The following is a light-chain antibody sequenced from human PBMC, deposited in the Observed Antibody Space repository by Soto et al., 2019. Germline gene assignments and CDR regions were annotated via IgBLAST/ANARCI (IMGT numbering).Light chain of an antibody. J-gene: IGLJ1*01. CDR3: SSYSGSNNFV. CDR1: SSDVGGYNY. V-gene: IGLV2-14*01. CDR2: EVS. Sequence: QSALTQPASVSGSLGQSITISCSGTSSDVGGYNYVSWYQQYPGKAPKHLIYEVSYRPSGVSNRFSGSKSGNTASLTISGLQAEDEADYYCSSYSGSNNFVFGSGTKVTVL.